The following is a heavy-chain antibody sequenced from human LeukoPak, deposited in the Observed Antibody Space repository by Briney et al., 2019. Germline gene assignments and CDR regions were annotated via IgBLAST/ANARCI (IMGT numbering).Heavy chain of an antibody. CDR1: GFTFSSYG. Sequence: GGSLRLSCAASGFTFSSYGMHWVRQAPGKGLEWVAVISYDGSNKYYADSVKGRFTISRDNSKNTLYLQMNSLRAEDTAVYYCAKANSMIVVVIPGAFDIWGQGTMVTVSS. D-gene: IGHD3-22*01. CDR3: AKANSMIVVVIPGAFDI. CDR2: ISYDGSNK. V-gene: IGHV3-30*18. J-gene: IGHJ3*02.